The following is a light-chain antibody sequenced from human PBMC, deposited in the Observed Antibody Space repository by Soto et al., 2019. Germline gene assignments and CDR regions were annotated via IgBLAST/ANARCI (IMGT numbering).Light chain of an antibody. V-gene: IGLV1-51*01. CDR3: GTWDNSLGALNWV. CDR2: DND. CDR1: SSNIGAGY. Sequence: QSVLTQPPSVSGAPGQRVTISCTGSSSNIGAGYAVHWYQQLPGTAPKLLIYDNDKRPSGIPDRFSGSKSGTSATLGITGLQTGDEGEYYCGTWDNSLGALNWVFGGGTKLTVL. J-gene: IGLJ3*02.